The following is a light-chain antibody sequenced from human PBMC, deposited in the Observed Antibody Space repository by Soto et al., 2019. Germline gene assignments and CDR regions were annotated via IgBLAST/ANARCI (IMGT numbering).Light chain of an antibody. CDR3: QQYGSSLI. CDR2: GAS. V-gene: IGKV3-20*01. CDR1: QSVNSRR. Sequence: EIMLTQSPGTLSLSPGERATLSCRASQSVNSRRLAWYQQKPGQAPRFLIYGASTRPIGIPDRFIGSGSGTDFTLTISRLEPEDFGVYYCQQYGSSLIFGQGTRL. J-gene: IGKJ5*01.